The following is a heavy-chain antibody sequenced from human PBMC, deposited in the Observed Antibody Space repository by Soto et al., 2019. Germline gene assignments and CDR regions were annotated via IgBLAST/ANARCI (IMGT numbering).Heavy chain of an antibody. J-gene: IGHJ6*02. D-gene: IGHD2-21*01. Sequence: ASVKVSCKSYGYKFISHSITWVRQAPGQGLEWMGRISAYNGNTNYAQKLQGRVTMTTDTSTNTAYMELRSLRSDDTAVYYCARGAFCGGAPGCRDMDVWGQGATVTVSS. CDR2: ISAYNGNT. CDR3: ARGAFCGGAPGCRDMDV. CDR1: GYKFISHS. V-gene: IGHV1-18*01.